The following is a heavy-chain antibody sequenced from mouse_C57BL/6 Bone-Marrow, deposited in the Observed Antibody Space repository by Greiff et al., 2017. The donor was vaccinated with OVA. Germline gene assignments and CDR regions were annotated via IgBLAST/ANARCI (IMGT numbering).Heavy chain of an antibody. CDR3: TRYYKAWFAY. D-gene: IGHD2-12*01. J-gene: IGHJ3*01. V-gene: IGHV1-15*01. CDR2: IDPETGGT. Sequence: QVQLKQSGAELVRPGASVTLSCKASGYTFTDYEMRWVKQTPVHGLEWIGAIDPETGGTAYNQKFKGKAILTADKSSSTAYMELRSLTSEDSAVYYCTRYYKAWFAYWGQGTLVTVSA. CDR1: GYTFTDYE.